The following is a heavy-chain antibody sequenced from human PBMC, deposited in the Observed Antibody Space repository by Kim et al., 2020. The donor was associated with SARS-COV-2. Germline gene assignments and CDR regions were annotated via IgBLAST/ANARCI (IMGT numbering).Heavy chain of an antibody. CDR1: GGSFSGYY. Sequence: SETLSLTCAVYGGSFSGYYWSWIRQPPGKGLEWIGEINHSGSTNYNPSLKSRVTISVDTSKNQFSLKLSSVTAADTAVYYCARVRGLLWFGELLSKNRRYYFDYWGQGTLVTVSS. J-gene: IGHJ4*02. CDR2: INHSGST. V-gene: IGHV4-34*01. CDR3: ARVRGLLWFGELLSKNRRYYFDY. D-gene: IGHD3-10*01.